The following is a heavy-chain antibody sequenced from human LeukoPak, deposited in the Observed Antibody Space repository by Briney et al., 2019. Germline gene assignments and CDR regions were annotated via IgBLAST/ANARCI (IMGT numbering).Heavy chain of an antibody. Sequence: SVKVSCKASGFTFTSSTIQWVRQARGQRLEWIGWIVVGSGNTNYAQKFQERVIITRDMSTTTVYMELSSLRSEDTAVYYCAGTPWFGELTLDYWGQGTRVTVSS. J-gene: IGHJ4*02. D-gene: IGHD3-10*01. CDR2: IVVGSGNT. V-gene: IGHV1-58*02. CDR3: AGTPWFGELTLDY. CDR1: GFTFTSST.